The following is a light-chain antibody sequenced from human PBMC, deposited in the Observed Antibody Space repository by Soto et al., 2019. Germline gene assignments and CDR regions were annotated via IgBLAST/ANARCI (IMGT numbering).Light chain of an antibody. CDR1: SSNIGAGFD. J-gene: IGLJ3*02. V-gene: IGLV1-40*01. CDR3: KSFDTILSVSL. Sequence: QSVLTQPPSVSGAPGQTVTISCTGSSSNIGAGFDVYWYQQIPGTAPKLLIYGGNNRPSGVPDRFSASKSGASGSLVITRLQTEDGGDYHCKSFDTILSVSLFGGGTKLTVL. CDR2: GGN.